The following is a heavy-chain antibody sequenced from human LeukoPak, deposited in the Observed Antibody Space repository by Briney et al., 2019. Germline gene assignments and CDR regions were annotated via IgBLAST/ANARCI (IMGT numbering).Heavy chain of an antibody. CDR1: GGSFSGYY. D-gene: IGHD3-10*01. CDR2: INHSGST. V-gene: IGHV4-34*01. J-gene: IGHJ6*02. CDR3: ARRRGWNGSGGYYSRYYYYGMDV. Sequence: SETLSLTCAGYGGSFSGYYWSWIRQPPGKGLEWIGEINHSGSTNYNPSLKSRVTISVDTSKNQFSLKLSSVTAADTAVYYCARRRGWNGSGGYYSRYYYYGMDVWGQGTTVTVSS.